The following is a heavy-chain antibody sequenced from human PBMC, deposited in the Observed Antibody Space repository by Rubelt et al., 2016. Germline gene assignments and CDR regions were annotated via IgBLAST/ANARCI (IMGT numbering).Heavy chain of an antibody. V-gene: IGHV4-34*01. CDR3: ARGPKGRPGGFDP. J-gene: IGHJ5*02. D-gene: IGHD4-17*01. CDR2: VNHSGST. Sequence: QVRLQQWGAGLLKPSETLSLTCAVFGGSFSDYYWSWIRQSPGRGLEWIGEVNHSGSTDYNPSLQSRVTISVDTSKNQFSLKLASVTDADTALDYCARGPKGRPGGFDPWGQGTLVTVSS. CDR1: GGSFSDYY.